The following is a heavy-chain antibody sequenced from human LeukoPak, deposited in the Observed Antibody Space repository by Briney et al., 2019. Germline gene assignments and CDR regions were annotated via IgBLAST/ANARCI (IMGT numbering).Heavy chain of an antibody. CDR3: ARVVDWCNDGSCYFDY. V-gene: IGHV3-74*03. D-gene: IGHD3-22*01. Sequence: GGSLRLSCAASGFTLSSHWMHWVRQPPGKGLVCVSQINSDGTSTTYAESVKGRFTISRDNAKNTLYLQMNSLRAEDTAVYYCARVVDWCNDGSCYFDYRGQGTLVTVSS. CDR1: GFTLSSHW. J-gene: IGHJ4*02. CDR2: INSDGTST.